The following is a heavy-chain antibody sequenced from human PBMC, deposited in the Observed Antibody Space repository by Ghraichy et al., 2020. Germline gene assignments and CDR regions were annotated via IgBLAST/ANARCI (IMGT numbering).Heavy chain of an antibody. CDR1: GYTFTGYY. Sequence: ASVKVSCKASGYTFTGYYMHWVRQAPGQGLEWMGWINPNSGGTNYAQKFQGRVTMTRDTSISTAYMELSRLRSDDTAVYYCARARGYSYYQAGDYWGQGTLVTVSS. CDR2: INPNSGGT. D-gene: IGHD5-18*01. J-gene: IGHJ4*02. V-gene: IGHV1-2*02. CDR3: ARARGYSYYQAGDY.